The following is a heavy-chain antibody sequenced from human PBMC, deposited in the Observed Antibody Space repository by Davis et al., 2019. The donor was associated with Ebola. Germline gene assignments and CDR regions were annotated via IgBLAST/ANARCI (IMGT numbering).Heavy chain of an antibody. CDR2: INPIGGIT. Sequence: ASVKVSCKASGGTLDNYSIRWVRQAPGQGLEWMGIINPIGGITNFAQRFQDGVTLTSDTSTSTVYMELSSLRSEDTAVYFCARGGDSRSWFGPIDYWGLGTLVTVSS. J-gene: IGHJ4*02. V-gene: IGHV1-46*02. CDR1: GGTLDNYS. CDR3: ARGGDSRSWFGPIDY. D-gene: IGHD6-13*01.